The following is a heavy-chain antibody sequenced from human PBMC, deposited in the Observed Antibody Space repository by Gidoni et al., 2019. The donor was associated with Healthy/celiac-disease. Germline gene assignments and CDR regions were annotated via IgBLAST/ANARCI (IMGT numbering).Heavy chain of an antibody. D-gene: IGHD6-6*01. CDR2: IIPIFGTA. V-gene: IGHV1-69*01. CDR3: ARDRSSSSFDP. J-gene: IGHJ5*02. Sequence: QVQLVQSGAEVKQPGSSVKASCKSSGGTFSSYAISWVRQAPGQGLEWMGGIIPIFGTANYAQKFQGRVTITADESTSTAYMELSSLRSEDTAMYYCARDRSSSSFDPWGQGTLVTVSS. CDR1: GGTFSSYA.